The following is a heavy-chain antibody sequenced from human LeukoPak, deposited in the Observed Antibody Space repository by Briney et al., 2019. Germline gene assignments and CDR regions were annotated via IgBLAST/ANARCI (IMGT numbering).Heavy chain of an antibody. CDR3: ARDLRSVAGTGWFDP. J-gene: IGHJ5*02. CDR1: GGSISSSSYY. D-gene: IGHD6-19*01. CDR2: IYYSGST. Sequence: SETLSLTCTVSGGSISSSSYYRGWIRQPPGKGLEWIGSIYYSGSTYYNPSLKSRVTISVDTSKNQFSLKLSSVTAADTAVYYCARDLRSVAGTGWFDPWGQGTLVTVSS. V-gene: IGHV4-39*07.